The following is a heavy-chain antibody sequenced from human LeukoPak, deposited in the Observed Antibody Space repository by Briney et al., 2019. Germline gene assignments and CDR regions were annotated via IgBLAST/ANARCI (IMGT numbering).Heavy chain of an antibody. CDR1: GGSVSSGSYY. CDR3: ARQVVRGVIGY. D-gene: IGHD3-10*01. V-gene: IGHV4-39*01. J-gene: IGHJ4*02. CDR2: INHSGST. Sequence: ASETLSLTCTVSGGSVSSGSYYWSWIRQPPGKGLEWIGEINHSGSTNYNPSLKSRVTISVDTSKNQFSLKLSSVTAADTAVYYCARQVVRGVIGYWGQGTLVTVSS.